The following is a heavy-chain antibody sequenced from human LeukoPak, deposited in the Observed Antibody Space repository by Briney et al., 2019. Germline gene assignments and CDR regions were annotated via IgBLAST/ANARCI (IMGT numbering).Heavy chain of an antibody. V-gene: IGHV3-23*01. Sequence: GGSLRLSCAASGFTFSSHVMTWVRQAPGKGLEGVSSVSGGGDSTYYADSVKGRFTISRDNSKSTLYLQMNSLRDGDTAVYYCAKCLLRGYYDTSGYYFFDDWGQGALVAVSS. J-gene: IGHJ4*02. CDR1: GFTFSSHV. CDR3: AKCLLRGYYDTSGYYFFDD. D-gene: IGHD3-22*01. CDR2: VSGGGDST.